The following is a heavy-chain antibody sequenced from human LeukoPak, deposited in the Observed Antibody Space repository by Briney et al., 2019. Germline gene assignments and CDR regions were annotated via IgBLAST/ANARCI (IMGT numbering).Heavy chain of an antibody. Sequence: GGSLRLSCAVSGFSLSTYGMHWVRQAPGKGLEWVAVISYDGGNQYYADSVKGRFTVSRDTSKNTLYLQMNSLRAEDTAVYYCAKDLAGTVPYYFDYWGQGTLVTVSS. CDR2: ISYDGGNQ. J-gene: IGHJ4*02. V-gene: IGHV3-30*18. CDR3: AKDLAGTVPYYFDY. D-gene: IGHD6-13*01. CDR1: GFSLSTYG.